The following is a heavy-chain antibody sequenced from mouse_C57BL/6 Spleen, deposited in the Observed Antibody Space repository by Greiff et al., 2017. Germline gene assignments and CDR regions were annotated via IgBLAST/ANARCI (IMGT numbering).Heavy chain of an antibody. Sequence: EVKLVESGEGLVKPGGSLKLSCAASGFTFSSYAMSWVRQTPEKRLEWVAYISSGGDYIYYADTVKGRFTISRDKARNTLYLQMSSLKSEDIAMYYCTRDGVTEGAMDYWGQGTSVTVSS. J-gene: IGHJ4*01. CDR3: TRDGVTEGAMDY. V-gene: IGHV5-9-1*02. D-gene: IGHD2-2*01. CDR2: ISSGGDYI. CDR1: GFTFSSYA.